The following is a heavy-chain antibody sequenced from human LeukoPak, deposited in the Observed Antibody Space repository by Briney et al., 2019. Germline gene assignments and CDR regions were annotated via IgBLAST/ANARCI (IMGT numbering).Heavy chain of an antibody. V-gene: IGHV5-51*01. Sequence: GESLKISCKGSGYIFTSYWIGWVRQMPGKGLEYTGIIHPGDSDTRYSPSFQGQVTISVDRSSTTAYLQWSRLRASDTAMYYCATHPGGLQSGFDNWGQGTLVTVSS. D-gene: IGHD5-24*01. CDR2: IHPGDSDT. J-gene: IGHJ4*02. CDR3: ATHPGGLQSGFDN. CDR1: GYIFTSYW.